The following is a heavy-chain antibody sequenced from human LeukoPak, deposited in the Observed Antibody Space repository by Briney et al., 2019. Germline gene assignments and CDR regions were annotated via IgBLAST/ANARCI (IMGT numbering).Heavy chain of an antibody. CDR3: ARVGSSGGDCHLVD. V-gene: IGHV3-21*01. Sequence: GGSLRLSCAASGFTFSRYTMNWVRQAPGQGLEWVASISTSASYIYYADSGKGGFTISRDNANNTLYLQMHSLRAEDTAVYYCARVGSSGGDCHLVDWGQGTLVTVSS. D-gene: IGHD2-21*02. CDR2: ISTSASYI. CDR1: GFTFSRYT. J-gene: IGHJ4*02.